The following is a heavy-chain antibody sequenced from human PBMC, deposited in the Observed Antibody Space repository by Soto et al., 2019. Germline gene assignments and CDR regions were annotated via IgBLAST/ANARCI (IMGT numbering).Heavy chain of an antibody. J-gene: IGHJ6*02. Sequence: GGSLILSCAASGFPFSRYAMHWVRPAPGKGLEYVSAISSNGGSTYYANSVKGRFTISRDNFKNTLYLQMGSLRAEDMAVYYCARFISLRFRSGMDVWGQGTTVTVSS. D-gene: IGHD3-3*01. V-gene: IGHV3-64*01. CDR2: ISSNGGST. CDR1: GFPFSRYA. CDR3: ARFISLRFRSGMDV.